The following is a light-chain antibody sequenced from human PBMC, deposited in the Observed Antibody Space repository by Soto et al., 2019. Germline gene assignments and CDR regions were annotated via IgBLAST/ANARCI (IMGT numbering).Light chain of an antibody. J-gene: IGKJ1*01. CDR3: QQYHYWWT. V-gene: IGKV3-15*01. Sequence: EIVMTQSPATLSVSPVEKATLSCRSSQSVSNNLAWFQQKPGQVPRLLIYGASNRATGVSARFSGSGSGTEFTLTISSLQSEDFAVYYCQQYHYWWTFGQGTKVDIK. CDR1: QSVSNN. CDR2: GAS.